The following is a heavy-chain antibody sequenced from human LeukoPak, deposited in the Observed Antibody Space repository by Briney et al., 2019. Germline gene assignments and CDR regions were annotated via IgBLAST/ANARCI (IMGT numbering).Heavy chain of an antibody. D-gene: IGHD3-10*01. CDR2: ISTSSDYI. CDR3: ARVPGT. V-gene: IGHV3-21*01. Sequence: GGSLRLSCAASGFIFSSHTMYWVRQAPGKGLEWVSSISTSSDYIYYADSVKGRFTISRDNAKNSLFLQMNSLRAEDTAVYYFARVPGTWGQGTLVTVSS. J-gene: IGHJ4*02. CDR1: GFIFSSHT.